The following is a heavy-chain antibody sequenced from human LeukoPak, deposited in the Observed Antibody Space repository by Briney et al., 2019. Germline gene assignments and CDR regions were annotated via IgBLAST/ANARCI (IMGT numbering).Heavy chain of an antibody. V-gene: IGHV3-30*03. CDR3: ARDLGTAMALVY. Sequence: LSLTCTVSGGSISSSSYYWGWIRQPPGKGLEWVAVISYDGSNKYYADSVKGRFTISRDNSKNTLYLQMNSLRAEDTAVYYCARDLGTAMALVYWGQGTLVTVSS. J-gene: IGHJ4*02. D-gene: IGHD5-18*01. CDR1: GGSISSSS. CDR2: ISYDGSNK.